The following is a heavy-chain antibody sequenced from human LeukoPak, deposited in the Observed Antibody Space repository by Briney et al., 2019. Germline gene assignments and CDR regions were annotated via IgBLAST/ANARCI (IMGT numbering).Heavy chain of an antibody. CDR3: AHNRRITMVRGVIISSDAKYYFDY. J-gene: IGHJ4*02. Sequence: SGPTLVNPTQTLTLTCTFSGFSLSTSGVGVGWIRQPPGKALEWLALIYWNDDKRYSPSLKSRLTITKDTSKNQVVLTMTNMDPVDTATYYCAHNRRITMVRGVIISSDAKYYFDYWGQGTLVTVSS. CDR1: GFSLSTSGVG. CDR2: IYWNDDK. D-gene: IGHD3-10*01. V-gene: IGHV2-5*01.